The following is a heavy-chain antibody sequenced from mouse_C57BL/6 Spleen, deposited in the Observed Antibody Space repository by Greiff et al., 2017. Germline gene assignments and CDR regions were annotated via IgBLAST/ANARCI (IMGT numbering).Heavy chain of an antibody. V-gene: IGHV2-6-1*01. J-gene: IGHJ4*01. D-gene: IGHD2-4*01. CDR1: GFSLTSYG. Sequence: QVQLQQSGPGLVAPSQSLSITCTVSGFSLTSYGVHWVRQPPGKGLEWLVVIWSDGSTTYNSALKSRLSISKDNSKSQVFLKMNSLQTDDTAMYYCARHDYDKGYAMDYWGQGTSVTVSS. CDR2: IWSDGST. CDR3: ARHDYDKGYAMDY.